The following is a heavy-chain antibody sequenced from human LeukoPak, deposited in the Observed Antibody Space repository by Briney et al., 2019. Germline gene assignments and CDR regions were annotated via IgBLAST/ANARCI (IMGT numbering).Heavy chain of an antibody. CDR2: MYYSGST. V-gene: IGHV4-59*01. CDR3: ARGLMMAVAGRGEFHY. Sequence: SETLSLTCIVSGGSISSYYWSWIRQPPGKGLEWIGYMYYSGSTNYNPSLKSRVTISVDTSKNQFSLKLSSVTAADTAVYYCARGLMMAVAGRGEFHYWGQGTLVTVSS. CDR1: GGSISSYY. J-gene: IGHJ4*02. D-gene: IGHD6-13*01.